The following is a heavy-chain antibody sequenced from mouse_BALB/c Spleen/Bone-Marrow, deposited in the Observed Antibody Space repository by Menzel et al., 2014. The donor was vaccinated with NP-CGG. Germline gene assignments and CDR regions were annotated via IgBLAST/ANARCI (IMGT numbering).Heavy chain of an antibody. CDR3: ARGKTHAMDY. CDR2: INPNNDGS. CDR1: GYTFTSYV. Sequence: LQESGPELVKPGASVKMSCKASGYTFTSYVMHWVKQKPGQGLEWIGYINPNNDGSKYNEKFKGKATLTSDKSSSTAYMELSSLTSEDSAVYYCARGKTHAMDYWGQGTSVTVSS. D-gene: IGHD2-1*01. V-gene: IGHV1-14*01. J-gene: IGHJ4*01.